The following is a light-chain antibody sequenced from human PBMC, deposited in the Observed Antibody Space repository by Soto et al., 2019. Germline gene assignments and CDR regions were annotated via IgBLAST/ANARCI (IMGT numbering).Light chain of an antibody. CDR2: SAS. CDR1: QGISNW. Sequence: DIQITQSPSSVSASVGDRVTXXCRASQGISNWLAWYRQKPGKAPDLXISSASSLQSGVPSRFSGSGSGTDFTLTISSLQPEDFAIYYCQQTHSFPITFGQGTRLEIK. V-gene: IGKV1D-12*01. J-gene: IGKJ5*01. CDR3: QQTHSFPIT.